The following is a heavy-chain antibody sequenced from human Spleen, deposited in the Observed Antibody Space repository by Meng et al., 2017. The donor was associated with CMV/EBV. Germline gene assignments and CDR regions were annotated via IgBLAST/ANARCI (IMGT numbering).Heavy chain of an antibody. J-gene: IGHJ4*02. Sequence: SGGSVSSGSYYWRWMRQPPGKGLEWIGYMYYSGSTNYNPSLKSRVTISADTSKNQFSLRLSSVTAADTAVYYCARGHIYGSGRVSDYWGQGTLVTVSS. CDR1: GGSVSSGSYY. D-gene: IGHD3-10*01. CDR2: MYYSGST. V-gene: IGHV4-61*01. CDR3: ARGHIYGSGRVSDY.